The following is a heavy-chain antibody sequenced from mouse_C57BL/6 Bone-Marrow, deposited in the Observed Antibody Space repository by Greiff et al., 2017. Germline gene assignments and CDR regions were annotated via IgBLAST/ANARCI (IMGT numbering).Heavy chain of an antibody. CDR2: IWAGGST. CDR1: GFSLTSYG. Sequence: VMLVESGPGLVAPSQSLSITCTASGFSLTSYGVHWVRQPPGKGLEWLGVIWAGGSTNYNSALMSRLSISKDNSKSQVFLKMNSLQTDDTAMDYCARYGNYSCDYWGQGTTLTVSS. CDR3: ARYGNYSCDY. D-gene: IGHD2-1*01. J-gene: IGHJ2*01. V-gene: IGHV2-9*02.